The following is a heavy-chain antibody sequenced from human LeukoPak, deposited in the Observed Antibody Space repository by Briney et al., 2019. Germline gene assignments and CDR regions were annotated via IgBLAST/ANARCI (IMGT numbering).Heavy chain of an antibody. Sequence: GRSLRLSCAASGFTFDDYAMHWVRQAPGKGLEWVSGISWNSGSIGYADSVKGRFTISRDNAKNSLYLQMNSLRAEDTALYYCAKEAGFLPTGFDYWGQGTLVTVSS. CDR2: ISWNSGSI. CDR3: AKEAGFLPTGFDY. CDR1: GFTFDDYA. J-gene: IGHJ4*02. V-gene: IGHV3-9*01. D-gene: IGHD2-8*02.